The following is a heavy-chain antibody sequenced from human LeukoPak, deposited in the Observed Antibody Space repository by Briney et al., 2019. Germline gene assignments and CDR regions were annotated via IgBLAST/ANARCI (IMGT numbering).Heavy chain of an antibody. CDR1: DGSMNNYY. CDR3: ARERGWWYSSSNWFDP. V-gene: IGHV4-59*12. CDR2: IYYSGST. D-gene: IGHD6-6*01. Sequence: PSETLSLTCTVSDGSMNNYYWGWIRESPGKGLEWIGYIYYSGSTTYNPSLKSPVTISVDTSKNQFSLELRSVTAADTAVYYCARERGWWYSSSNWFDPWGQGTLVTVSS. J-gene: IGHJ5*02.